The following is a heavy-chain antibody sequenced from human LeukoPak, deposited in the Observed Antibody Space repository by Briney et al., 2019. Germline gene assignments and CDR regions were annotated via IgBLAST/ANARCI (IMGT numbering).Heavy chain of an antibody. CDR1: GGSISSSSYY. CDR3: ARTSYYGSGTWYFDL. J-gene: IGHJ2*01. Sequence: KASETLSLTCTVSGGSISSSSYYWGWIRQPPGKGLEWIGSIYYSGSTYYNPSLKSRVTISVDTSKNQFSLKLSSVTAADTAVYYCARTSYYGSGTWYFDLWGRGTLVSVSS. V-gene: IGHV4-39*07. CDR2: IYYSGST. D-gene: IGHD3-10*01.